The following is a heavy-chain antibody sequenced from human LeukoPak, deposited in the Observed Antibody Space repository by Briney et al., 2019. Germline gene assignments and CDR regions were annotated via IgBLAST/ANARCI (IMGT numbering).Heavy chain of an antibody. CDR2: ISSSSSTI. J-gene: IGHJ4*02. CDR1: GFSFSDDP. Sequence: PGGSLRLSCTASGFSFSDDPMNWVRQAPGKGLEWVSYISSSSSTIYYADSVKGRFTISRDNAKNSLYLQMNSLRAEDTAVYYCAKEATGHSFSDYWGQGTLVTVSS. D-gene: IGHD5-12*01. CDR3: AKEATGHSFSDY. V-gene: IGHV3-48*04.